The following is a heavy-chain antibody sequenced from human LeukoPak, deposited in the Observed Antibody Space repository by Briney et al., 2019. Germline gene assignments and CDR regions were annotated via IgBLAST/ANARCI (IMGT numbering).Heavy chain of an antibody. J-gene: IGHJ4*02. CDR2: ISSGGRTI. CDR3: ARGDCSGGSCYLSLTTIDY. V-gene: IGHV3-11*04. D-gene: IGHD2-15*01. CDR1: GFTFSDYY. Sequence: GGSLRLSCAASGFTFSDYYMSWIRQAPGKGLEWVSYISSGGRTIYYADSVKGRFTMSRDNAKNSLYLQMNSLRAEDTAVYYCARGDCSGGSCYLSLTTIDYWGQGTLVTVSS.